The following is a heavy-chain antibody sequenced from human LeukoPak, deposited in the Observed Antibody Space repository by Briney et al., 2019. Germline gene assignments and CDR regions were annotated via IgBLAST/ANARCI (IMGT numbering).Heavy chain of an antibody. CDR2: IYYSGST. Sequence: SETLSLTCTVSGGSISSGGYYWSWIRQHPGKGLEWIGYIYYSGSTYYNPSLKSRVTISVDTSKNQFSLKLSSVTAADTAVYYCAREVGDSSGWYFDYWGQGTLVTVSS. CDR3: AREVGDSSGWYFDY. CDR1: GGSISSGGYY. J-gene: IGHJ4*02. D-gene: IGHD6-19*01. V-gene: IGHV4-31*03.